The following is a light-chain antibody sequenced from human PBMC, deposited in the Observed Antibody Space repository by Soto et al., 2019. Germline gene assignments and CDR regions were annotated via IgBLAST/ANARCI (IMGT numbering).Light chain of an antibody. CDR3: QQYNSYS. J-gene: IGKJ1*01. V-gene: IGKV1-5*02. CDR2: HAS. CDR1: QSISSW. Sequence: DIQMTQSPSTLSASVGDRVTIICRASQSISSWLAWYQQKPGTAPKLLIYHASTLESGVPSRFSGSGSGTEFTLTISSLQPDDFATYYCQQYNSYSFGQGTMVDVK.